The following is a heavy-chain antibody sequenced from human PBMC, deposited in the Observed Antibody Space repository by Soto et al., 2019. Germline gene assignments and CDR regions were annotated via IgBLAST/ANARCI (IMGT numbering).Heavy chain of an antibody. CDR1: GYTFTGHF. CDR3: AREKLYSGDDYLYDYSGMDV. D-gene: IGHD5-12*01. Sequence: GGSVKVSCKASGYTFTGHFIHWVRQAPGQGLEWMGWINPYSGGTNYAQKFQGWVTLTRDTSTSTAYMEYSRLRSDDTAVFYCAREKLYSGDDYLYDYSGMDVWGQGTTVTVSS. V-gene: IGHV1-2*04. CDR2: INPYSGGT. J-gene: IGHJ6*02.